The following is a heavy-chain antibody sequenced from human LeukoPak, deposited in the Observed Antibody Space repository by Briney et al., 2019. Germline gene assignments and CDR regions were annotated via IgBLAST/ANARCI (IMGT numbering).Heavy chain of an antibody. CDR3: ARDLPEVSGWYLGAFDI. D-gene: IGHD6-19*01. J-gene: IGHJ3*02. CDR1: GFTFSSYA. V-gene: IGHV3-30-3*01. Sequence: PGGSLRLSCAASGFTFSSYAMHWVRQAPGKGLEWVAVISYDGSNKYYADSVKGRFTISRDNSKNTLYLQMNSLRAEDTAVYYCARDLPEVSGWYLGAFDIWGQGTMVTVSS. CDR2: ISYDGSNK.